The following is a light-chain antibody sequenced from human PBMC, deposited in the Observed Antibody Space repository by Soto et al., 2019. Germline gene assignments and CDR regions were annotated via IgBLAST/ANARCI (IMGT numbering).Light chain of an antibody. Sequence: EIVMTQSPATLSVSPGETATLSCRASQSVSSYLAWYQQKPGQAPRLLIYGASTRATGIPDRFSGSGSGTEFTLSISSLQSEDFAVYYCQQYGSSGTFGQGTKVDIK. J-gene: IGKJ1*01. CDR2: GAS. CDR1: QSVSSY. V-gene: IGKV3-15*01. CDR3: QQYGSSGT.